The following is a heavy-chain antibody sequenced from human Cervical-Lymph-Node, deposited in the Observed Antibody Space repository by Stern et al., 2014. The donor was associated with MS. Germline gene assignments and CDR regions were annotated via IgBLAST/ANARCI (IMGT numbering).Heavy chain of an antibody. J-gene: IGHJ4*02. CDR1: GYSFNRYA. CDR3: ARPITGADHAFDF. D-gene: IGHD6-13*01. V-gene: IGHV7-4-1*02. CDR2: INTNTGNP. Sequence: QVQLVQSGSEMKKPGASVKVSCKATGYSFNRYAMNWVRQAPGLGLEWIGLINTNTGNPTYAQGFTGRFVFSLDTSVNTAYLQISSLKAEDTAVYYCARPITGADHAFDFWGQGTLVTVSS.